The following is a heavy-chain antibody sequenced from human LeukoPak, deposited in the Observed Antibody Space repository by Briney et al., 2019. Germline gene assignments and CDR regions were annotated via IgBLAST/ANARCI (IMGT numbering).Heavy chain of an antibody. D-gene: IGHD1-26*01. Sequence: SETLSLTCTVSGASISNYYWSWIRQPAGKGLEWIGRIFSSGSPDYNASLKSRVTMTVDTSKNQFSLRLSSVTAADTATYYCTRDGAATFPDYWGQGTLVTVPS. CDR2: IFSSGSP. J-gene: IGHJ4*02. CDR1: GASISNYY. CDR3: TRDGAATFPDY. V-gene: IGHV4-4*07.